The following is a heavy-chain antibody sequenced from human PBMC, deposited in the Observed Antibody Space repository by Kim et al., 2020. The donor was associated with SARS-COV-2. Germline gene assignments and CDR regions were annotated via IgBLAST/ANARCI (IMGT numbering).Heavy chain of an antibody. J-gene: IGHJ4*02. Sequence: SVKVSCKASGGTFSSYTISWVRQAPGQGLEWMGRIIPILGIANYAQKFQGRVTITADKSTSTAYMELSSLRSEDTAVYYCAREAHPDSSSWYPYFDYWGQGTLVTVSS. D-gene: IGHD6-13*01. CDR3: AREAHPDSSSWYPYFDY. CDR1: GGTFSSYT. CDR2: IIPILGIA. V-gene: IGHV1-69*04.